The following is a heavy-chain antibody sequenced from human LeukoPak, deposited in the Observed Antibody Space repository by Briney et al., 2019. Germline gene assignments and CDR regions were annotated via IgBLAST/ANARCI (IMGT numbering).Heavy chain of an antibody. CDR1: GFTFSNYG. D-gene: IGHD4-23*01. V-gene: IGHV3-30*18. CDR2: LSKEGNLK. Sequence: GGSLRLSCAASGFTFSNYGMHWVRQAPGEGLQWVAVLSKEGNLKFYADSVKGRVTISRDNSKNTLYLEMHSLRPEDTAVFYCAKEKSDYSGFDFWGQGTLVIVSS. J-gene: IGHJ4*02. CDR3: AKEKSDYSGFDF.